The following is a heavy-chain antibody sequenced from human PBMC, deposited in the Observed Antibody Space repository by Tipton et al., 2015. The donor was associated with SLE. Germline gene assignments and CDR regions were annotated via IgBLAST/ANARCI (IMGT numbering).Heavy chain of an antibody. D-gene: IGHD5-24*01. CDR2: VYYSGST. Sequence: TLSLTCSVSGASISSNYWSWIRQPPGKGLEWIGYVYYSGSTNYSPSLKSRVTISVDTPKNQLSLKLSSVTAADTAIYYCTIGQGWLPDYWGQGTLVTVSS. V-gene: IGHV4-59*01. CDR3: TIGQGWLPDY. J-gene: IGHJ4*02. CDR1: GASISSNY.